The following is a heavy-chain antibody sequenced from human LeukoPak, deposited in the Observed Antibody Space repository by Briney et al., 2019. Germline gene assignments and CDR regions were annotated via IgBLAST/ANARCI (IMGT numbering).Heavy chain of an antibody. CDR3: ANDRTHSGYDPFDY. CDR1: GFTFTKYW. D-gene: IGHD5-12*01. Sequence: PGGSLRLSCAASGFTFTKYWMTWVRQAPGKGLEWVGNIKQDGSDKNYMDSVKGRFTISRDNSKNTLYLQMNSLRAEDTAVYYCANDRTHSGYDPFDYWGQGTLVTVSS. CDR2: IKQDGSDK. V-gene: IGHV3-7*03. J-gene: IGHJ4*02.